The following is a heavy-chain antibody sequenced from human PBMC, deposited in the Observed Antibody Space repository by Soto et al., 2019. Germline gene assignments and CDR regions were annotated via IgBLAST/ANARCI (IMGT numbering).Heavy chain of an antibody. J-gene: IGHJ6*03. Sequence: SETLSLTCAVYGGSFSGYYWSWIRQPPGKGLEWIGEINHSGSTNYDPSLKSRVTISVDTSKNQFSLKLSSVTAADTAVYYCASRGRVVPAAMGPPDYMDVWGKGTTVTVSS. D-gene: IGHD2-2*01. V-gene: IGHV4-34*01. CDR3: ASRGRVVPAAMGPPDYMDV. CDR2: INHSGST. CDR1: GGSFSGYY.